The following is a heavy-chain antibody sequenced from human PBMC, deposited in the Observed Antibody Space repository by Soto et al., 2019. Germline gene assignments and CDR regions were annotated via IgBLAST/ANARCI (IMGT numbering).Heavy chain of an antibody. CDR2: MNPNSGDT. J-gene: IGHJ6*03. CDR3: ARDRGGATATLDYYYSYMDA. V-gene: IGHV1-2*02. Sequence: QVQLVQSGAEVKKPGASVTVSCKASGYRFSDYYLHWVRQAPGQGPEWMGWMNPNSGDTKYAQKLKGRVTMTRDTSVRTAFMELNWLKSVDTAVYYCARDRGGATATLDYYYSYMDAWAIRTTVTVTS. D-gene: IGHD1-26*01. CDR1: GYRFSDYY.